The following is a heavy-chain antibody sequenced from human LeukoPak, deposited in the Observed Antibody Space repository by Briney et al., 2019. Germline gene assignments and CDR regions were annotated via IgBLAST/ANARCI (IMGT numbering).Heavy chain of an antibody. J-gene: IGHJ4*02. Sequence: PGGSLRLSCAASGFTFGNYEMHWVRRAPGKGLEWVSYISSGGSTVYYADSVKGRFTVSRDNAKNSLYLQMSSLRAEDTAVYYCARGGSFVEYWGQGTLVSVSS. CDR1: GFTFGNYE. D-gene: IGHD3-10*01. CDR2: ISSGGSTV. CDR3: ARGGSFVEY. V-gene: IGHV3-48*03.